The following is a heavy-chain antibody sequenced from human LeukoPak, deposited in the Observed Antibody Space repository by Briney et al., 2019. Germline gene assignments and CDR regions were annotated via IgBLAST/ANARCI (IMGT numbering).Heavy chain of an antibody. Sequence: GGSLRLSCAASGFTFSSYGMHWVRQAPGKGLEWVAVISYDGSNKYYADSVKGRFTISRDNSKNTLYLQMNSLRAEDTAVYYCAKDPAVGAAAGQFDYWGQGTLVTVSS. CDR1: GFTFSSYG. CDR2: ISYDGSNK. J-gene: IGHJ4*02. D-gene: IGHD6-13*01. CDR3: AKDPAVGAAAGQFDY. V-gene: IGHV3-30*18.